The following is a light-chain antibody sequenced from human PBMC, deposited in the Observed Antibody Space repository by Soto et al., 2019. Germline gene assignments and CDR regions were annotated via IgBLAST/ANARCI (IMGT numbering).Light chain of an antibody. V-gene: IGLV2-14*01. CDR2: KVS. CDR3: SSYTSSSTPYV. CDR1: SSDVGGYNY. J-gene: IGLJ1*01. Sequence: QSALTQPASVSGSPGQSITISCTGTSSDVGGYNYVSWNQQHPGKAPKLMIYKVSNRPSGVSNRFSGPKSGNTASLTISGLQAEDEADYYCSSYTSSSTPYVFGTGTKLTVL.